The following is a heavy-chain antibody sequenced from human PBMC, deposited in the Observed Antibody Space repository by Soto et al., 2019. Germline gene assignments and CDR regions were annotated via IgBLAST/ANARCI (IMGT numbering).Heavy chain of an antibody. CDR1: GFTFSSYA. V-gene: IGHV3-23*01. CDR2: ISGSGGST. Sequence: PGGSLRLSCASSGFTFSSYAMSWVRQAPGKGLEWVSAISGSGGSTSYADSVKGRFTISRDNAKNTLYLQMNSLRAEDTAVYYCARAVAGNFDYWGQGTLVTVSS. CDR3: ARAVAGNFDY. D-gene: IGHD6-19*01. J-gene: IGHJ4*02.